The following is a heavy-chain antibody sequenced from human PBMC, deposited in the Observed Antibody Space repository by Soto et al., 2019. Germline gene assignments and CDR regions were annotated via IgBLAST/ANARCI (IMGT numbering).Heavy chain of an antibody. J-gene: IGHJ6*03. CDR3: ARHVVEGSMTTGTRPVSYYYYYMDV. CDR1: GYSFTSYW. Sequence: GESLKISCKGSGYSFTSYWIGWVRQMPGKGLEWMGIIYPGDSDTRYSPSFQGQVTISADKSISTAYLQWSSLKASDTAMYYCARHVVEGSMTTGTRPVSYYYYYMDVRGKRTTVTFSS. D-gene: IGHD4-17*01. V-gene: IGHV5-51*01. CDR2: IYPGDSDT.